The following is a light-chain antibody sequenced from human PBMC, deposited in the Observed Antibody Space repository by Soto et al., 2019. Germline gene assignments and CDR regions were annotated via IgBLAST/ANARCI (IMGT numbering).Light chain of an antibody. CDR2: DVN. Sequence: QSALTQPASVSGSPGQSITISCTGTSSDIGACNFVSWYQQHPGKAPKLMLYDVNIRPSGISNRFSGSKSGNTASLTISGLQAEDEVYYYCPSWTTRTTMLFGVGTKLTVL. J-gene: IGLJ2*01. CDR3: PSWTTRTTML. CDR1: SSDIGACNF. V-gene: IGLV2-14*03.